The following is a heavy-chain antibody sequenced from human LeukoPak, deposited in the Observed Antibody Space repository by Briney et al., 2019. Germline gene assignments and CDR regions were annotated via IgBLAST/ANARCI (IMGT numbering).Heavy chain of an antibody. D-gene: IGHD2-21*02. CDR3: ARDGKVTGTSFDS. Sequence: ASVKVSCKASRHIFCDYYMHWVRQAPGQGLEWMGWMNVDSGGTKYPQKFQGRVTKTRDTSVSTAFMDLTRLTSDDTAVYYCARDGKVTGTSFDSWGQGTLVTVSS. CDR1: RHIFCDYY. V-gene: IGHV1-2*02. CDR2: MNVDSGGT. J-gene: IGHJ4*02.